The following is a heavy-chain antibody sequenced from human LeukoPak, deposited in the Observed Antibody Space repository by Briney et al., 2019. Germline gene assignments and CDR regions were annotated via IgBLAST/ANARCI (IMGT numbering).Heavy chain of an antibody. CDR3: ARDSVYSSSWYVSGMDV. CDR1: GFTFSSYS. Sequence: PGGSLRLSCAASGFTFSSYSVNWVRQAPGKGLEWVSSISSSSSYIYYADSVKGRFTISRDNAKNSLYLQMNSLRAEDTAVYYCARDSVYSSSWYVSGMDVWGQGTTVTVSS. CDR2: ISSSSSYI. D-gene: IGHD6-13*01. J-gene: IGHJ6*02. V-gene: IGHV3-21*01.